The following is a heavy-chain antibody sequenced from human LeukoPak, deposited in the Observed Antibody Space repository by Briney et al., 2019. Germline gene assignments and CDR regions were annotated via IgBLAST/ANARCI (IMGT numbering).Heavy chain of an antibody. J-gene: IGHJ4*02. CDR2: ISAYNGNT. V-gene: IGHV1-18*01. D-gene: IGHD1-26*01. CDR3: ARGRMGAETLDY. Sequence: ASVKVSCKASGYTFTSYGISWVRQAPGHGLEWMGWISAYNGNTNYAQKLQGRVTMTTDTSTSTAYMELRSLRADDTAVYYCARGRMGAETLDYWGQGTLVTVSS. CDR1: GYTFTSYG.